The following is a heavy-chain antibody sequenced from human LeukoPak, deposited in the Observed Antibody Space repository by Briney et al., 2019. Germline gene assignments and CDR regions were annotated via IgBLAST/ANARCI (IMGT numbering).Heavy chain of an antibody. V-gene: IGHV3-30-3*01. CDR2: ISYDGVDK. J-gene: IGHJ5*02. CDR1: QFIFNNYA. CDR3: AKDLLPSPQNWFDP. Sequence: AGGSLRLSCAASQFIFNNYAMSWVRQAPGKGLEWVASISYDGVDKYYADSLKGRFTMSRDNSKNSVYLQMDSLRVEDTAMYYCAKDLLPSPQNWFDPWGQGTLVTVSS.